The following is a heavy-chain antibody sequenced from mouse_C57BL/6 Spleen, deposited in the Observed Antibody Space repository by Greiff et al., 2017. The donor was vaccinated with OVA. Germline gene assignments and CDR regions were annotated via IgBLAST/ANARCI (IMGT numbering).Heavy chain of an antibody. CDR3: ARSNYDDYAMDY. J-gene: IGHJ4*01. CDR2: ISSGSSTI. Sequence: EVHLVESGGGLVKPGGSLKLSCAASGFTFSDYGMHWVRQAPEKGLEWVAYISSGSSTIYYADTVKGRFTISRDNAKNTLFLQMTSLRSEDTAMYYCARSNYDDYAMDYWGQGTSVTVSS. CDR1: GFTFSDYG. D-gene: IGHD2-5*01. V-gene: IGHV5-17*01.